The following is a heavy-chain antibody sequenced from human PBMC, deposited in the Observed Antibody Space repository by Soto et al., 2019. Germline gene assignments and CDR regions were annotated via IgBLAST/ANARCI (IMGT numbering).Heavy chain of an antibody. Sequence: QVQLQQWGAGLLKPSETLSLTCAVYGGSFSGYYWSWIRQPPGKGLEWIGEINHSGSTNYNPSLKSRVTISVDTSKTQFSLKLSSVTAADTAVYYCARVLRGAYYYGSGTPRAAFDIWGQGTMVTVSS. J-gene: IGHJ3*02. CDR2: INHSGST. CDR3: ARVLRGAYYYGSGTPRAAFDI. V-gene: IGHV4-34*01. CDR1: GGSFSGYY. D-gene: IGHD3-10*01.